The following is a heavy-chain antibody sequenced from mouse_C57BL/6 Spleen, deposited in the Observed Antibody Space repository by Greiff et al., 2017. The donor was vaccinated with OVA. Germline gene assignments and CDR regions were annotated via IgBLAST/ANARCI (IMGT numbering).Heavy chain of an antibody. CDR2: IDPSDSET. J-gene: IGHJ1*03. CDR1: GYTFTSYW. V-gene: IGHV1-52*01. Sequence: QVQLQQPGAELVRPGSSVKLSCKASGYTFTSYWMHWVKQRPIQGLEWIGNIDPSDSETHYNQKFKDKATLTVDKSSSTAYMQLSSLTSEDSAVYYCARKTTVVAKGYFDVWGTGTTVTGSS. CDR3: ARKTTVVAKGYFDV. D-gene: IGHD1-1*01.